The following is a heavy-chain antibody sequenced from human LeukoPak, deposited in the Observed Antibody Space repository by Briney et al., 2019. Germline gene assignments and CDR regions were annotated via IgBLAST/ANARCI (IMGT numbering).Heavy chain of an antibody. CDR1: GGTFSSYT. Sequence: SVKVSCKASGGTFSSYTISWVRQAPGQGLEWMGGIIPIFGTANYAQKFQGRVTITTDESTSTAYMELSRLRSDDTAVYYCARALPGITGTTFPSPYYYYYMDVWGKGTTVTVSS. D-gene: IGHD1-7*01. V-gene: IGHV1-69*05. CDR3: ARALPGITGTTFPSPYYYYYMDV. CDR2: IIPIFGTA. J-gene: IGHJ6*03.